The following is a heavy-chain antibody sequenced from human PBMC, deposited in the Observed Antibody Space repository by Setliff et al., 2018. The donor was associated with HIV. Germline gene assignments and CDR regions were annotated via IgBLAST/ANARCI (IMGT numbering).Heavy chain of an antibody. CDR3: ARGGDYDSSGYYVT. Sequence: GASVKVSCKAFGYTFTTYVIHWVRQAPGQGLEWMGRIIPILGVPRYAQKFQGRVTITADKSTSTSYMHLSSLRAEDTAVYFCARGGDYDSSGYYVTWGQGSLVTVSS. CDR1: GYTFTTYV. D-gene: IGHD3-22*01. V-gene: IGHV1-69*04. CDR2: IIPILGVP. J-gene: IGHJ4*02.